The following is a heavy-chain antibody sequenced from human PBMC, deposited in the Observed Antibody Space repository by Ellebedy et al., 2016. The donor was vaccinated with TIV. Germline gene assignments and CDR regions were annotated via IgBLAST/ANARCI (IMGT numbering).Heavy chain of an antibody. J-gene: IGHJ4*02. Sequence: AASVKVSCKASGYTFTSYGINWVRQAPGQGLEWMGWISAYNGNTNYAQNLQGRVTRTTDTSTSTAFMDLRSLRSDDTAVYYCARVSGSYYKSSSSAYFDYWGQGTLVTVSS. CDR3: ARVSGSYYKSSSSAYFDY. CDR2: ISAYNGNT. V-gene: IGHV1-18*01. D-gene: IGHD1-26*01. CDR1: GYTFTSYG.